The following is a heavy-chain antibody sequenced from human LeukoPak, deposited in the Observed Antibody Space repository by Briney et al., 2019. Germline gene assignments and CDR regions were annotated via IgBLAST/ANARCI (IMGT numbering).Heavy chain of an antibody. V-gene: IGHV3-11*04. CDR2: ICSSGSII. CDR3: ARDRCSGSYGSCYYYYYYMDV. Sequence: GGSLRLSCAASGFTFSDYYMSWIRQAPGKGLEWGSYICSSGSIIYYADSVKGRFTISRDNTKNSLYLQMNSLRAEDTAVYYCARDRCSGSYGSCYYYYYYMDVWGKGTTVTVSS. J-gene: IGHJ6*03. CDR1: GFTFSDYY. D-gene: IGHD1-26*01.